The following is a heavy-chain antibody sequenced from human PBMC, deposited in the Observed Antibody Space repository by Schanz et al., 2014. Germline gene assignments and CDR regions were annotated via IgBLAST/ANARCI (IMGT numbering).Heavy chain of an antibody. D-gene: IGHD3-22*01. CDR3: AKDGRLPYYGTGSDFDY. CDR1: GITFSDYA. J-gene: IGHJ4*02. V-gene: IGHV3-23*05. Sequence: EVQLLESGGALEQPGGSLRLSCAASGITFSDYAMSWVRQAPGKGLEWVSTIYSSGSTYYADSVRGRFTISRDNSMNTVYLQMNSLRSDDAAVYYCAKDGRLPYYGTGSDFDYWGQGTLVAVSS. CDR2: IYSSGST.